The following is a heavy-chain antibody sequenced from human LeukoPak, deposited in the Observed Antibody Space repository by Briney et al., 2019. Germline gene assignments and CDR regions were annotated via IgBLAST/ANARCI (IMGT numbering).Heavy chain of an antibody. Sequence: GASVKVSCKASGYTFTSYAMNWVRQAPGHGLEWMGWINTNTGNPTYAQGFTGRFVFSLDTSVSTAYLQISSLKAEDTAVYYCARDPPGYGSGSFPSDYWGQGTLVTVSS. CDR2: INTNTGNP. CDR1: GYTFTSYA. D-gene: IGHD3-10*01. CDR3: ARDPPGYGSGSFPSDY. V-gene: IGHV7-4-1*02. J-gene: IGHJ4*02.